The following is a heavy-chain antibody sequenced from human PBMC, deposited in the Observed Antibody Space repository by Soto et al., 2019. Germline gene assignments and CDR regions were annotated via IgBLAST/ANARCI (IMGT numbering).Heavy chain of an antibody. J-gene: IGHJ4*02. CDR1: GFSLSTSGVG. CDR2: IYWNDDK. D-gene: IGHD2-21*02. V-gene: IGHV2-5*01. Sequence: QITLKESGPTLVKPTQTLTLTCTFSGFSLSTSGVGVGSVRQPPGKALEWLGLIYWNDDKPYNPSLKNRLTFTKHTSKNQVVLMMANMDPVDTATYYCAHRLTVTAPYYFDYWGQGILVTDFS. CDR3: AHRLTVTAPYYFDY.